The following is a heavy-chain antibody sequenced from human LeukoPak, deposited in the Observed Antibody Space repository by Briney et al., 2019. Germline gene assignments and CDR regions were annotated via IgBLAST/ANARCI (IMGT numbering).Heavy chain of an antibody. Sequence: SETLSLTCTVSGGSISSYYWRWIRQPAEKGLEWIGRIYTSGSTNYNPSLKSRVNMSVDTSKNQFSLKLSSVTAADTAVYYCATTMKSYGSRNDAFDIWGQGTMVTVSS. V-gene: IGHV4-4*07. CDR2: IYTSGST. CDR3: ATTMKSYGSRNDAFDI. D-gene: IGHD5-18*01. J-gene: IGHJ3*02. CDR1: GGSISSYY.